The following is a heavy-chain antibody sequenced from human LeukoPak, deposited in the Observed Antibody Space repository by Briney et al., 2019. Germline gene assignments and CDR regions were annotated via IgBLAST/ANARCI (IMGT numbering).Heavy chain of an antibody. Sequence: GGSLRLSCAASGFTFSSYSMNWVRQAPGKGLEWVSSISRSGSYIYYADSVKGRFTISRDNAKNSLYPQMNSPRAEDTAVYYCARVGRLRLGNSSYYLDYWGQGTLVTVSS. J-gene: IGHJ4*02. CDR1: GFTFSSYS. CDR2: ISRSGSYI. V-gene: IGHV3-21*01. D-gene: IGHD3-16*01. CDR3: ARVGRLRLGNSSYYLDY.